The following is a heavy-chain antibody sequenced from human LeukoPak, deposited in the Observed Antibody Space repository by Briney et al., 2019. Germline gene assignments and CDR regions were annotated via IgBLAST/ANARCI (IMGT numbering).Heavy chain of an antibody. CDR3: ATDDNSRHYYDSSAFDY. J-gene: IGHJ4*02. V-gene: IGHV1-24*01. CDR2: FDPEDGET. CDR1: VYNLTELS. Sequence: ASVKVSCKVSVYNLTELSMHWVRQAPGKGLEWMGGFDPEDGETIYAQKFQGRVTMTEDTSTDTAYMELSSLRSEDTAVYYCATDDNSRHYYDSSAFDYWGQGTLVTVSS. D-gene: IGHD3-22*01.